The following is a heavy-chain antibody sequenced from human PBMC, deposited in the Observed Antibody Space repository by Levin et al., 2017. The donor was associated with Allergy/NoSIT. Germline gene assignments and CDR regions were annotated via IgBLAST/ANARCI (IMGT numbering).Heavy chain of an antibody. CDR1: GFTFTSFW. D-gene: IGHD3-16*02. J-gene: IGHJ6*02. V-gene: IGHV3-7*01. CDR3: AREEGWGYHYGMDV. Sequence: GGSLRLSCAASGFTFTSFWMTWVRQAPGKGLEWVANIERDGSETYYVDSVKGRFTISRDNGKNSVYLQMNSLRVDDRAVYYCAREEGWGYHYGMDVWGQGTTVTVSS. CDR2: IERDGSET.